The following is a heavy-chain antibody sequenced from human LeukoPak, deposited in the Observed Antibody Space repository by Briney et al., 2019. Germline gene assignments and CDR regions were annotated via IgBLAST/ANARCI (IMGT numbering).Heavy chain of an antibody. CDR1: GFTFSSSA. V-gene: IGHV3-23*01. CDR2: ISGSGGRT. D-gene: IGHD3-22*01. CDR3: AKDRTIVVVPSFDY. Sequence: PGGSLRLSCAASGFTFSSSAMSWVRQAPGKGLEWVSAISGSGGRTYYADSVKGRFTISRDNSKNTLYLQMNSLRAEDTAVYYCAKDRTIVVVPSFDYWGQGTLVTVSS. J-gene: IGHJ4*02.